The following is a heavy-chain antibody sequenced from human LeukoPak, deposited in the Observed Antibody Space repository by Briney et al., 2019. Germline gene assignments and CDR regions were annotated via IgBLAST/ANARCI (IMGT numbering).Heavy chain of an antibody. CDR2: INRDGGLT. Sequence: GGSVRLSCVASGFTFSENWMHWVRQAPGKGLAWVSHINRDGGLTNYADSVKGRFTISRDNARNTVYLQMSSLRVEDTAIYFCAREEHRLAEAGTSAFDLGGQGTLATVSP. J-gene: IGHJ3*01. V-gene: IGHV3-74*01. CDR1: GFTFSENW. CDR3: AREEHRLAEAGTSAFDL. D-gene: IGHD6-13*01.